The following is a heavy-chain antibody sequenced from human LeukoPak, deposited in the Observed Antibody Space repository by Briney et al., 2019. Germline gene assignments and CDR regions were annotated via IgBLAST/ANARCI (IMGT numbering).Heavy chain of an antibody. D-gene: IGHD6-13*01. Sequence: PSETLSLTCTVSGGSISSYYWSWIRQPPGKGLEWIGYIYYSGSTNYNPSLKSRVTISVDTSKNQFSLKLSSVTAADTAVYYCAREKSSSWYFNWFDPWGQGTLVTVSS. CDR2: IYYSGST. CDR1: GGSISSYY. CDR3: AREKSSSWYFNWFDP. V-gene: IGHV4-59*01. J-gene: IGHJ5*02.